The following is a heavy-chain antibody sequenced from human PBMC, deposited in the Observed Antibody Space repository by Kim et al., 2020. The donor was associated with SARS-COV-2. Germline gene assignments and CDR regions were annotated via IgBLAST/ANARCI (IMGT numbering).Heavy chain of an antibody. CDR3: ARDFQWELQDYYYGMDV. D-gene: IGHD1-26*01. J-gene: IGHJ6*02. CDR2: INPNSGGT. V-gene: IGHV1-2*02. CDR1: GYTFTGYY. Sequence: ASVKVSCKASGYTFTGYYMHWVRQAPGQGLEWMGWINPNSGGTNYAQKFQGRVTMTRDTSISTAYMELSRLRSDDTAVYYCARDFQWELQDYYYGMDVWGQGTTVTVSS.